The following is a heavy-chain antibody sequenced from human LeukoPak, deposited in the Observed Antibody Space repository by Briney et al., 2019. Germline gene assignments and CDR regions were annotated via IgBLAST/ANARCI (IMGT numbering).Heavy chain of an antibody. V-gene: IGHV3-64*04. D-gene: IGHD2-15*01. J-gene: IGHJ4*02. CDR2: INSNGGNT. Sequence: GGSLRLSCSASGFTFSNYPMHWVRQAPGKGLEYVSAINSNGGNTYYADSVKGRFTISRDNSKNTLYLQMNSLSAEDTAVYYCAKVALGYCSGGSCYSFDYWGQGTLVTVSS. CDR1: GFTFSNYP. CDR3: AKVALGYCSGGSCYSFDY.